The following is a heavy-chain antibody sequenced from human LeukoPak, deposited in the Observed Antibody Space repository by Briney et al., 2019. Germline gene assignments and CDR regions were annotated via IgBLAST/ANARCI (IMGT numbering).Heavy chain of an antibody. CDR2: IQYDGSNK. J-gene: IGHJ4*02. V-gene: IGHV3-30*02. D-gene: IGHD3-9*01. Sequence: GGSLRLSCAASGFIFSSYGMHWVRQAPGKGLEWVAFIQYDGSNKYYADSVKGRFTISRDNSKNTLYLQMNSLRAEDTAVYYCAKDDILTNYYGYLLGYWGQGTLVTVSS. CDR3: AKDDILTNYYGYLLGY. CDR1: GFIFSSYG.